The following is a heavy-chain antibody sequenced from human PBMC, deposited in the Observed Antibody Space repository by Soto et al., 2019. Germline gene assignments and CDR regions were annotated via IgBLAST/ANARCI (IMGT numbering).Heavy chain of an antibody. J-gene: IGHJ4*02. V-gene: IGHV6-1*01. Sequence: SQTLSLTCAISGDSVSSKSAAWNWIRQSPSRGLEWLGRTYYRSKWYNEFAVPVKSRITVNPDTSKNQFSLQLSSVTPEDTAVYYCARTASVFDYWGQGTQVTVSS. CDR3: ARTASVFDY. CDR1: GDSVSSKSAA. CDR2: TYYRSKWYN.